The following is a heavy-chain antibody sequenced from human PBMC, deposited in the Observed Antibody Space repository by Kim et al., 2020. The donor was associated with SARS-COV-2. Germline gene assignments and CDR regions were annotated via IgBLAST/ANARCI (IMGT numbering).Heavy chain of an antibody. CDR1: GFTFSTYT. Sequence: GGSLRLSCAVSGFTFSTYTMNWVRQAPGKGLEWISYISRSSSTIYYADSVKGRFTISRDNAKNSLYLQMNSLRDEDTAVYYCARDLTIWGPFDCWGQGTLVTVSS. CDR2: ISRSSSTI. D-gene: IGHD3-9*01. V-gene: IGHV3-48*02. CDR3: ARDLTIWGPFDC. J-gene: IGHJ4*02.